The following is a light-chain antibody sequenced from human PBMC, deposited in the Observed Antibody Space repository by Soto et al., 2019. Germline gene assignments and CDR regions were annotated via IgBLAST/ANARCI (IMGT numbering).Light chain of an antibody. Sequence: QSALTRPASVSGSPGQSITISCTGTSSDVGGYNYVSWYQQHPGKAPKLIIYEVSNRPSGVSNRFSGSKSGNTASLTISGLQAEDEADYYCNSYTSKSTGVFGTGTKLTVL. CDR3: NSYTSKSTGV. V-gene: IGLV2-14*01. CDR1: SSDVGGYNY. J-gene: IGLJ1*01. CDR2: EVS.